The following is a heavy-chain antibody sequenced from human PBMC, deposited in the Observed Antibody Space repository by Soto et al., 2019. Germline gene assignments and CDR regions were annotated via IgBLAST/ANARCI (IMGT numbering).Heavy chain of an antibody. CDR1: GFTFSSYA. CDR2: ISGSGGST. D-gene: IGHD6-6*01. Sequence: GGSLRLSCAASGFTFSSYAMSWVRQAPWKGLEWVSAISGSGGSTYYADSVKGRFTISRDNSKNTLYLQMNSLRAEDTAVYYCAKGIEYSSSSGLGYFDYWGQGTLVTVSS. J-gene: IGHJ4*02. CDR3: AKGIEYSSSSGLGYFDY. V-gene: IGHV3-23*01.